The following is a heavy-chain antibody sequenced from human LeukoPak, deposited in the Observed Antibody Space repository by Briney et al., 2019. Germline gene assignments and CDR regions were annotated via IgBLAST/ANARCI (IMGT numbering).Heavy chain of an antibody. J-gene: IGHJ3*02. CDR2: IYYSGST. V-gene: IGHV4-59*08. CDR1: GGFISSFY. D-gene: IGHD3-22*01. Sequence: SETLSLTCTVSGGFISSFYWCWIRQPPGKGLEWIGYIYYSGSTNYNPSLKSRVTMSLDTSKNQFSLQLSSVTAADTAVYYCARQVNAFDIWGQGTMVTVSS. CDR3: ARQVNAFDI.